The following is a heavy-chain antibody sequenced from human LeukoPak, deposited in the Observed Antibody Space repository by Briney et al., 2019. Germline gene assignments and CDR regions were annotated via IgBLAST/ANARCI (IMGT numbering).Heavy chain of an antibody. D-gene: IGHD3-3*01. J-gene: IGHJ3*02. CDR1: GFTFSSYG. Sequence: GGSLRLSCAASGFTFSSYGIQWVRQAPGKGLEWVAVISYDGSNKYYADSVKGRFTISRDNSKNTLYLQMNSLRAEDTAVYYCAKEQGRFWSGYYTYEAFDIWGQGTMVTVSS. CDR3: AKEQGRFWSGYYTYEAFDI. V-gene: IGHV3-30*18. CDR2: ISYDGSNK.